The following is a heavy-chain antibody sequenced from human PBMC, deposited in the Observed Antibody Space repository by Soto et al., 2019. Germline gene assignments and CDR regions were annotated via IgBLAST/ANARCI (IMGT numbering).Heavy chain of an antibody. CDR2: IIPIFGTA. V-gene: IGHV1-69*01. CDR3: ARSLWFGESPSYYYYGMDV. Sequence: QVQLVQSGAEVKKPGSSVKVSCKASGGTFSSYAISWVRQAPGQGLEWMGGIIPIFGTANYAQKFQGRVTITADESTSTAYMELSSLRSEDTVVYYCARSLWFGESPSYYYYGMDVWGQGTTVTVSS. J-gene: IGHJ6*02. CDR1: GGTFSSYA. D-gene: IGHD3-10*01.